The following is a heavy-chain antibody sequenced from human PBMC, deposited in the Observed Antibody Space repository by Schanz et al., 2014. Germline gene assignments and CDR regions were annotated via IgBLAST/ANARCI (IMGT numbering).Heavy chain of an antibody. CDR1: GFSFSTHA. V-gene: IGHV3-7*04. Sequence: EVQLVESGGGLVQPGGSLRLSCAASGFSFSTHAMSWVRQAPGKGLEWVAYIKHDGSEKYHVDSVKGRFTISRDNAKGSVYLQMNSLRAEDTALYFCATDYSGGGCHIWGQGTMVTVSS. D-gene: IGHD6-19*01. CDR2: IKHDGSEK. J-gene: IGHJ3*02. CDR3: ATDYSGGGCHI.